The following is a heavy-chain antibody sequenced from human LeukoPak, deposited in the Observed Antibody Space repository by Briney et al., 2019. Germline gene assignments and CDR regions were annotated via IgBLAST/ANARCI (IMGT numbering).Heavy chain of an antibody. CDR2: INPNSGNT. V-gene: IGHV1-8*03. D-gene: IGHD6-19*01. CDR1: GYTFTSYY. CDR3: ARVCVIAVGRGYYYMDG. Sequence: ASVKLSCKASGYTFTSYYINWVRQATGQGLEWMGWINPNSGNTGYAQKFQGRVTITRNTSISTAYMELSSLRSEDTAVYYCARVCVIAVGRGYYYMDGWGKGTTVIVSS. J-gene: IGHJ6*03.